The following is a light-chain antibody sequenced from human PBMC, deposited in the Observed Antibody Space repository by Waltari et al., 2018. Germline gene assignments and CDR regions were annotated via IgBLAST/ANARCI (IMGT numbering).Light chain of an antibody. CDR1: SSDVGAYDY. CDR2: EVS. V-gene: IGLV2-8*01. CDR3: SSYAGSNNLV. J-gene: IGLJ2*01. Sequence: QSALTQPPSASGSPGQSATISCTGTSSDVGAYDYVSWYQHHPGKAPKLLISEVSKRPSGVPDRFSGSRSGNTASLTVSGLQAEDEADYYCSSYAGSNNLVFGGGTKLTVL.